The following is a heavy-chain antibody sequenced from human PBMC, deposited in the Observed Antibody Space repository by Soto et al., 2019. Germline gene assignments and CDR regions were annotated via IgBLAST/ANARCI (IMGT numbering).Heavy chain of an antibody. V-gene: IGHV2-5*01. CDR3: AHLGPPGIAAAGPEYYFDY. Sequence: QITLKESGPTLVKPTQTLTLTCTFSGFSLSTSGVGVGWIRQPPGKALEWLALIYWNDDKRYTPSLKSRLTITKDTSQNQVVLTMTTMDPVDTATYYCAHLGPPGIAAAGPEYYFDYWGQGTLVTVSS. D-gene: IGHD6-13*01. CDR1: GFSLSTSGVG. J-gene: IGHJ4*02. CDR2: IYWNDDK.